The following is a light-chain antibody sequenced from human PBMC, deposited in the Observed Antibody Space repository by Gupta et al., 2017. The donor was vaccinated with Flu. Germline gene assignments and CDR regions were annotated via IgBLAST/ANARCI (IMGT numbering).Light chain of an antibody. V-gene: IGLV2-14*01. J-gene: IGLJ3*02. CDR1: GRDVGGYNY. CDR3: LSYTSSDTLV. Sequence: TGRDVGGYNYVSWYQQYAGRVPKLIIYEVSNRPSGVSTRFSGSKSGNTASLTISGLQAEDEANYYCLSYTSSDTLVFGGGTKLTVL. CDR2: EVS.